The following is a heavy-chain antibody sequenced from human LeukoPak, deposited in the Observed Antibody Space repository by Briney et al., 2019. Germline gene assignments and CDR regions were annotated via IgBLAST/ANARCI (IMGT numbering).Heavy chain of an antibody. J-gene: IGHJ4*02. V-gene: IGHV3-33*08. CDR1: GFTFSSYG. D-gene: IGHD3-22*01. CDR3: ARVAHYYDSSGHRPWYYFDY. Sequence: GGSLRLSCAASGFTFSSYGMHWVRQAPGKGLEWVAVIWYDGSNKYYADSVKGRFTISRDNSKNTLYLQMNSLRAEDTAVYYCARVAHYYDSSGHRPWYYFDYWGQGTLVTVSS. CDR2: IWYDGSNK.